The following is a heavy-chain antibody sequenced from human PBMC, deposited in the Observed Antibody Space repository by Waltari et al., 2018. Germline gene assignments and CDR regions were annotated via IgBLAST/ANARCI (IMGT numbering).Heavy chain of an antibody. CDR2: IYYSGST. CDR3: ARRGDYYDSSGYYLVIDY. Sequence: QLQLQESGPGLVKPSETLSLTCTVSGGSISSSSYYWGWIRQTPGKGLEWIGSIYYSGSTYYNPSLKSRVTISVDTSKNQFSLKLSSVTAADTAVYYCARRGDYYDSSGYYLVIDYWGQGTLVTVSS. D-gene: IGHD3-22*01. V-gene: IGHV4-39*01. CDR1: GGSISSSSYY. J-gene: IGHJ4*02.